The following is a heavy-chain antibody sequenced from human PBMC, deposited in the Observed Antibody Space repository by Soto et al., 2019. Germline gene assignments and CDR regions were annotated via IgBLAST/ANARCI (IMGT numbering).Heavy chain of an antibody. CDR1: GYTFTGYY. J-gene: IGHJ4*02. D-gene: IGHD2-2*01. CDR2: INPNSGGT. V-gene: IGHV1-2*02. Sequence: GASVKVSCKASGYTFTGYYVHWVRQAPGQGLEWMGWINPNSGGTNYAQKFQGRVTMTRDTSISTAYMELSRLRSDDTAVYYCARDRNHIVVVPAATYYFDYWGQGTLVTVSS. CDR3: ARDRNHIVVVPAATYYFDY.